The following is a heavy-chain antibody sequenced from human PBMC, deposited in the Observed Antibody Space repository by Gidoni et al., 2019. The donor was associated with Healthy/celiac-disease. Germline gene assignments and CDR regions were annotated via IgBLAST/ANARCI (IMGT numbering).Heavy chain of an antibody. J-gene: IGHJ6*02. CDR1: GFTFDDYT. CDR3: AKDIHSSGYYTTVDYYYYGMDV. D-gene: IGHD3-22*01. CDR2: ISWDGGST. Sequence: EVQLVESGGVVVQPGGSLRLSCAASGFTFDDYTMHWFRQAPGKGLEWVSLISWDGGSTYYADSVKGRFTISRDNSKNSLYLQMNSLRTEDTALYYCAKDIHSSGYYTTVDYYYYGMDVWGQGTTVTVSS. V-gene: IGHV3-43*01.